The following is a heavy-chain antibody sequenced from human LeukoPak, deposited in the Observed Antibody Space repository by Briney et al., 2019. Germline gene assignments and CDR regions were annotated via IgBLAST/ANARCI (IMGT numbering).Heavy chain of an antibody. J-gene: IGHJ4*02. CDR1: GFTFSSYA. CDR3: ARDRLMRTSSSGVNY. D-gene: IGHD6-6*01. V-gene: IGHV3-30*04. CDR2: ISYDGSYK. Sequence: GGSLRLSCAASGFTFSSYAMHWVRQAPGKGLEWVTVISYDGSYKYYADSVKGRFTISRDNSKNTLYLQMNSLRADDTAVYYCARDRLMRTSSSGVNYWGQGTLVTVSS.